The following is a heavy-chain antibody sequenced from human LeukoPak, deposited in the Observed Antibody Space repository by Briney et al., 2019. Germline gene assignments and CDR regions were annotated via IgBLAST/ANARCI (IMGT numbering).Heavy chain of an antibody. V-gene: IGHV1-2*02. D-gene: IGHD3-9*01. CDR3: ARVPQGILTGPDY. J-gene: IGHJ4*02. CDR1: GYTFTGAY. CDR2: INPNSGGT. Sequence: WASVTVSCKASGYTFTGAYMHWVRQAPGQGLEWMGWINPNSGGTNYAQKFQGRVTMTRDTSISTAYMELSRLRSDDTAVYYCARVPQGILTGPDYWGQGTLVTVSS.